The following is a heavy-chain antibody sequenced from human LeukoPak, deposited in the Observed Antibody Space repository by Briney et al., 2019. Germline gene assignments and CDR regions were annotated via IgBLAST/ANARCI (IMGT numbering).Heavy chain of an antibody. D-gene: IGHD3-10*01. Sequence: PSETLSLTCTVSGXSIRSYYWGWIRQPPGKGLEWIGYIHYSESTKYNPSLKSRVTMSVDTSKNQFSLKLSSVTAADTAVYYCASRSGSFSDALDIWGQGTLVTVSS. V-gene: IGHV4-59*08. CDR1: GXSIRSYY. CDR2: IHYSEST. J-gene: IGHJ3*02. CDR3: ASRSGSFSDALDI.